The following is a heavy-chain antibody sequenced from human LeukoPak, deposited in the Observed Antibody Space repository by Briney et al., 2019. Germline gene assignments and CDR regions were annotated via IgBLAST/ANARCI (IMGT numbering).Heavy chain of an antibody. D-gene: IGHD2-2*01. J-gene: IGHJ4*02. Sequence: ASVKVSCKASGYIFTGHYIHWVRQTPGQGCEWMGWINLNSGGTKYAQKSEGRVTVTRDTSISTAYMELSRLSSDDTTVYYCARDYARYCSTGRCNFLDYWGQGTLVTVSS. CDR3: ARDYARYCSTGRCNFLDY. CDR1: GYIFTGHY. CDR2: INLNSGGT. V-gene: IGHV1-2*02.